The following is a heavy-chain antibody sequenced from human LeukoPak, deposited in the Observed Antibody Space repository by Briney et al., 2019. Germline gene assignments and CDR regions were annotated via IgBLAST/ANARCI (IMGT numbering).Heavy chain of an antibody. V-gene: IGHV3-23*01. CDR2: ISGGGDKT. Sequence: GGSLTLSCAASGLTFSSQAMSWVRQAPGKGLEWVSAISGGGDKTYYADSVKGRFTISRDNSKNTLYVQMNNLKVEDTAVYYCAKSAGYTSGSQHNFDYWGQGTLVTVSS. CDR1: GLTFSSQA. J-gene: IGHJ4*02. CDR3: AKSAGYTSGSQHNFDY. D-gene: IGHD3-22*01.